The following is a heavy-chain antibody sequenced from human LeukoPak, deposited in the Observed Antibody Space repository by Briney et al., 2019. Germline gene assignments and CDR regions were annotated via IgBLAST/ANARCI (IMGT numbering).Heavy chain of an antibody. V-gene: IGHV3-9*03. Sequence: GRSLRLSCAASGFTFDDYAMHWVRQAPGKGLEWVSGISWNSGSIGYADSVKGRFTISRDNAKNSLYLQMNSLRAEDMALYYCAKDQGYCSGGSCYSYFDYWGQGTLVTVSS. CDR2: ISWNSGSI. D-gene: IGHD2-15*01. CDR1: GFTFDDYA. J-gene: IGHJ4*02. CDR3: AKDQGYCSGGSCYSYFDY.